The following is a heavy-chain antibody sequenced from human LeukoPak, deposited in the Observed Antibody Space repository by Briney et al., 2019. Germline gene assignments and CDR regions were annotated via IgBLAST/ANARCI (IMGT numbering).Heavy chain of an antibody. CDR1: GFTFSSFS. V-gene: IGHV3-21*01. Sequence: GGSLRLSCAASGFTFSSFSMNWVRQAQGKGLEWASFIIGSGSLIFYADSVKGRFTISRDNAENSLYLQMNSLRAEDTALYYCARIPLPYYDTSGYDFDFWGQGTLVTVSS. D-gene: IGHD3-22*01. CDR2: IIGSGSLI. CDR3: ARIPLPYYDTSGYDFDF. J-gene: IGHJ4*02.